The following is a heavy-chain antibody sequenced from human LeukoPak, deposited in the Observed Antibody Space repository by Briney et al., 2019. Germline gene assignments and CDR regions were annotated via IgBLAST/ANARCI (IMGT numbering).Heavy chain of an antibody. J-gene: IGHJ6*03. Sequence: SVKVSCKASGGTFSSYAISWVRQAPGQGLEWMGGIIPIFGTANYAQKFQGRVTITTDESTSTAYMELSSPRSEDTAVYYCATLDGYCSSTSCPYYYYYMDVWGKGTTVTVSS. CDR1: GGTFSSYA. CDR3: ATLDGYCSSTSCPYYYYYMDV. V-gene: IGHV1-69*05. D-gene: IGHD2-2*01. CDR2: IIPIFGTA.